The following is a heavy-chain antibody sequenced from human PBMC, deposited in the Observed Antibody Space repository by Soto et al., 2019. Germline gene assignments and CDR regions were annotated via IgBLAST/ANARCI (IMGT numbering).Heavy chain of an antibody. CDR1: GFTFSSYA. CDR2: ISGSGGST. J-gene: IGHJ4*02. CDR3: AKAVSTSWSGYYTVDY. D-gene: IGHD3-3*01. V-gene: IGHV3-23*01. Sequence: TGGSLRLSCAASGFTFSSYAMSWVRQDPGKGLEWVSAISGSGGSTYYADSVKGRFTISRDNSKNTLYLQMNSLRAEDTAVYYCAKAVSTSWSGYYTVDYWGQGTLVTVSS.